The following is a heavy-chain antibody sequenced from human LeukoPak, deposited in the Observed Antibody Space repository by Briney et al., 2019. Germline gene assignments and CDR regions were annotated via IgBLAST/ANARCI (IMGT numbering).Heavy chain of an antibody. CDR1: GASVSRES. CDR2: IYDTGDT. V-gene: IGHV4-59*02. D-gene: IGHD2-21*02. J-gene: IGHJ6*03. Sequence: SETLSLTCIVSGASVSRESWTWIRQPAGKGLEWIGYIYDTGDTTYNPSLQSRLTISVDTSKNQLSLRLTSVTAADTAVYYCARNGFRTSCGTGCYSDYMDVWGKGATVTVSS. CDR3: ARNGFRTSCGTGCYSDYMDV.